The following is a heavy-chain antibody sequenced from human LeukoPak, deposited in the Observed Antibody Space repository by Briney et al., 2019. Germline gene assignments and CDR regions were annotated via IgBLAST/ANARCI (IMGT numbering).Heavy chain of an antibody. D-gene: IGHD5-12*01. J-gene: IGHJ4*02. CDR3: ARGGYSGYDWSDY. Sequence: SETLSLTCTVSGGSISNYYWSWIRQFPGKGQEWIGNIYYSGSTKYNPSLKSRVTISVDTSKNQFSPKLSSVTAADTAVYYCARGGYSGYDWSDYWGQGTLVTVSS. CDR2: IYYSGST. CDR1: GGSISNYY. V-gene: IGHV4-59*01.